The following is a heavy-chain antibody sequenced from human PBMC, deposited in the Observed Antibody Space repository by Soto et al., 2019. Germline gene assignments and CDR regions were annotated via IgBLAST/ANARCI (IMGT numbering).Heavy chain of an antibody. Sequence: PGGSLRLSCAASGFTFSSYGMHWVRQAPGKGLEWVAAIWYDGSNKYYADSVKGRFTISRDNSKNTLYLQMNSLRAEDTAVYYCARAHIVVVTATYFDPWGQGTLVTVSS. CDR2: IWYDGSNK. CDR3: ARAHIVVVTATYFDP. D-gene: IGHD2-21*02. CDR1: GFTFSSYG. V-gene: IGHV3-33*01. J-gene: IGHJ5*02.